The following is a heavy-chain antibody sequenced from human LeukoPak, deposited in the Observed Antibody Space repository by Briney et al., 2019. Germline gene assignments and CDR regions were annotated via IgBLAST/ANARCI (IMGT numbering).Heavy chain of an antibody. CDR3: ARDSACSGDLAFDS. J-gene: IGHJ4*02. V-gene: IGHV3-33*01. D-gene: IGHD3-10*02. CDR2: IWYDGSEK. CDR1: GFTFSSYG. Sequence: PGTSLRLSCAASGFTFSSYGMHWVRQAPGKGLEWVAVIWYDGSEKYYADSVKGRFAIARGNSKNTLYLQMNSLRADDTALYYCARDSACSGDLAFDSWGQGTLVIVSS.